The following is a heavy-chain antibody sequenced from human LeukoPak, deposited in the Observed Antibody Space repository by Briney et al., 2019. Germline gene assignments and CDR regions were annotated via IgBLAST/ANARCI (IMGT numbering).Heavy chain of an antibody. J-gene: IGHJ4*02. V-gene: IGHV3-7*01. CDR3: ARWRGLQSEFDH. D-gene: IGHD5-24*01. CDR2: ICQDGNGR. Sequence: GGSLILSCAASGFTFSSYCMGWVRQTPGKRLECVATICQDGNGRDFVDSVKGRFTISRDNAKNSLYQEMNSLRVDDTAVYYCARWRGLQSEFDHWGQGTLVTVSS. CDR1: GFTFSSYC.